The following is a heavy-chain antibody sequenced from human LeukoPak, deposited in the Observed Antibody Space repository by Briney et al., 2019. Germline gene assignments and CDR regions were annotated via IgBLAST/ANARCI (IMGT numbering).Heavy chain of an antibody. J-gene: IGHJ4*02. CDR1: GFTFSSYS. CDR2: ISGSSRVI. Sequence: GGSLRLSCAASGFTFSSYSMNWVRQAPGKELEWISYISGSSRVIYYADSVKGRFTISRDNAKNSLYLQVNSLRDEDTAVYYCARDMDTSGYTFDYWGQGTLVTVSS. D-gene: IGHD3-22*01. CDR3: ARDMDTSGYTFDY. V-gene: IGHV3-48*02.